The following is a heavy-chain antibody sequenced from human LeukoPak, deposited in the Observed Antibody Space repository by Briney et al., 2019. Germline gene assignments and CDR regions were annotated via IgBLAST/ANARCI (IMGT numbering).Heavy chain of an antibody. CDR3: VRGPYSYGYWYFDL. Sequence: GGSLRLSCAASGFTFNNYAIHWVRQAPGKGLEWVAVVTYDGNNQYYADSVKGRFTISRDNSKNTLYLQMSSLRAEDTAVYYCVRGPYSYGYWYFDLWGRGTLVTVSS. D-gene: IGHD5-18*01. CDR1: GFTFNNYA. J-gene: IGHJ2*01. V-gene: IGHV3-30*14. CDR2: VTYDGNNQ.